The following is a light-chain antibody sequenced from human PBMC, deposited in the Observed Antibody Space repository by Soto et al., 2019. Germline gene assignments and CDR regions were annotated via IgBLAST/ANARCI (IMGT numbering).Light chain of an antibody. Sequence: QSVLTQPRSVSGSPGQSVTISCTGTSTDVGGYNYVSWYQQHPGKVHKLMLYDVSKRPSGVPDRFSGSKSGNTASLTNSRLQAEDEADYYCCSYAGRDTLYVFGSGTKVTVL. CDR2: DVS. J-gene: IGLJ1*01. CDR3: CSYAGRDTLYV. CDR1: STDVGGYNY. V-gene: IGLV2-11*01.